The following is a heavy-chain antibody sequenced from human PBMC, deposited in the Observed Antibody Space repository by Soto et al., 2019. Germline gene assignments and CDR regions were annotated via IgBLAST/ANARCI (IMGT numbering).Heavy chain of an antibody. D-gene: IGHD3-16*02. CDR3: ARARYDYIWGSYRLAYFDY. J-gene: IGHJ4*02. CDR2: INAGNGNT. CDR1: GYTFTSYA. Sequence: QVPLVQSGAEVKKPGASVKVSCKASGYTFTSYAMHWVRQAPGQRLEWMGWINAGNGNTKYSQKFQGRVTITRDTSASTAYMELSSLRSEDTAVYYCARARYDYIWGSYRLAYFDYWGQGTLVTVSS. V-gene: IGHV1-3*01.